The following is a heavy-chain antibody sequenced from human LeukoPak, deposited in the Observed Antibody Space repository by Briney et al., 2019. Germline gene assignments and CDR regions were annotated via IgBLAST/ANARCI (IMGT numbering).Heavy chain of an antibody. CDR2: MNPNSGNT. Sequence: ASVKVSCKASGYTFTNYGISWVRQATGQGLEWMGWMNPNSGNTGYAQKFQGRVTITRNTSISTAYMELSSLRSEDTAVYYCARVGDSSSWYGYYYYYYYMDVWGKGTTVTVSS. CDR1: GYTFTNYG. CDR3: ARVGDSSSWYGYYYYYYYMDV. D-gene: IGHD6-13*01. V-gene: IGHV1-8*03. J-gene: IGHJ6*03.